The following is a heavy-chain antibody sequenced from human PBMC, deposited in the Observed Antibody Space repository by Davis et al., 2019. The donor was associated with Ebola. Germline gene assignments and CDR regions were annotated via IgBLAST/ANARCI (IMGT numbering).Heavy chain of an antibody. J-gene: IGHJ4*02. CDR1: VYTFLSSG. CDR2: IIPMVGTA. Sequence: AASVTVSCKASVYTFLSSGISWVRQAPGRGLEWMGRIIPMVGTATYAQKFQGRVTITADKSTSTAYMEMSGLRYEDTAVYYCARDLGRYDDHWGQGTLVTVSS. V-gene: IGHV1-69*04. CDR3: ARDLGRYDDH. D-gene: IGHD1-26*01.